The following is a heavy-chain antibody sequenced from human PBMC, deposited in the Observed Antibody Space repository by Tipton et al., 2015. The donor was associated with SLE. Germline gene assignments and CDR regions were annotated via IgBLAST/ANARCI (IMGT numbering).Heavy chain of an antibody. J-gene: IGHJ3*02. CDR1: GFTFSSYA. Sequence: RSLLSCAASGFTFSSYAMHWVRQAPGKGLEWVAVISYDGSNKYYADSVKGRFTISRDNSKNTLYLQMNSLRAEDTAVYYCAKGTYYYEDGAFDIWGQGQWSPSLQ. CDR2: ISYDGSNK. V-gene: IGHV3-30-3*01. D-gene: IGHD3-22*01. CDR3: AKGTYYYEDGAFDI.